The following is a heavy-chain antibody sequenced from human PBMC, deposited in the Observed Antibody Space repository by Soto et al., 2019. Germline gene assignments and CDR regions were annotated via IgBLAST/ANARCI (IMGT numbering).Heavy chain of an antibody. Sequence: GGSLRLSCAASGFTFSDYYMSWIRQAPGKGLEWVSYISSSGSTIYYADSVQGRFTVSRDNAKNSLYLKMNSLRPEDTAVYYGAGVHRSVVPAAIEYAFDIWGQGTMVTVSS. J-gene: IGHJ3*02. V-gene: IGHV3-11*01. CDR3: AGVHRSVVPAAIEYAFDI. CDR1: GFTFSDYY. CDR2: ISSSGSTI. D-gene: IGHD2-2*01.